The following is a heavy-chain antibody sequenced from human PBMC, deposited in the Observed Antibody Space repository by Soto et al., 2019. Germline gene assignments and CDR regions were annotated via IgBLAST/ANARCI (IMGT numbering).Heavy chain of an antibody. CDR2: ISAYNGNT. CDR1: GYTFTSYG. D-gene: IGHD4-17*01. Sequence: QVQLVQSGAEVKKPGASVKVSCKASGYTFTSYGISWVRQAPGQGLEWMGWISAYNGNTSYAQKLQGRVTMTTDTSTSTAYLELRSLRSDDTAVYYCARVGTTVTPFYYYGMDVWGQGTTVTVSS. CDR3: ARVGTTVTPFYYYGMDV. V-gene: IGHV1-18*01. J-gene: IGHJ6*02.